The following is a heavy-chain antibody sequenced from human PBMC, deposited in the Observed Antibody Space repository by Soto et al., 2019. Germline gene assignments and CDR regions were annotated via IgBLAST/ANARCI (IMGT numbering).Heavy chain of an antibody. CDR1: GFTFSSYG. CDR3: ARQNPVGYCGSTSCPSDY. V-gene: IGHV3-30*03. J-gene: IGHJ4*02. CDR2: ISYDGSNK. Sequence: GGSLRLSCAASGFTFSSYGMHWVRQAPGKGLEWVAVISYDGSNKYYADSVKGRFTISRDNAKNSLYLQMNSLRAEDTAVYYWARQNPVGYCGSTSCPSDYWGQGTPVTVSS. D-gene: IGHD2-2*01.